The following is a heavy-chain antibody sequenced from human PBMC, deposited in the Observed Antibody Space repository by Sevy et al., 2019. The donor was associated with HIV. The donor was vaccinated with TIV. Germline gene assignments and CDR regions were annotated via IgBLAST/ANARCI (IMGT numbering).Heavy chain of an antibody. CDR2: FDPEDGET. V-gene: IGHV1-24*01. D-gene: IGHD3-3*01. CDR1: GYTLSKLS. J-gene: IGHJ6*02. CDR3: ATLDFWSDYPLYGMDV. Sequence: ASVKVSCMVSGYTLSKLSMHWVRQAPGKGPEWMGGFDPEDGETIYAQKFQGRVTMTEDTSTDTAYRELSSLRSEDTAVYYCATLDFWSDYPLYGMDVWGQGTTVTVSS.